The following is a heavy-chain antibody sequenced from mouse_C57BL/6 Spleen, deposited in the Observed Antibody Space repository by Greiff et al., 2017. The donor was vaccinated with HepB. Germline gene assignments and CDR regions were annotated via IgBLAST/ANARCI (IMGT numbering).Heavy chain of an antibody. CDR1: GYTFTSYG. D-gene: IGHD1-1*01. CDR3: ARNTYGSSYSAMDY. V-gene: IGHV1-81*01. CDR2: IYPRSGNT. Sequence: QVQLQQSGAELARPGASVKLSCKASGYTFTSYGISWVKQRTGQGLEWIGEIYPRSGNTYYNEKFKGKATLTADKSSSTAYMELRSLTSEDSAVYFCARNTYGSSYSAMDYWGQGTSVTVSS. J-gene: IGHJ4*01.